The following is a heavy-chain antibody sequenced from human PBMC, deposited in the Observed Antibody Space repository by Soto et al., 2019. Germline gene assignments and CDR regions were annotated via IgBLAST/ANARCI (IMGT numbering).Heavy chain of an antibody. D-gene: IGHD4-17*01. CDR2: IYHSGST. CDR1: GGSISSDNW. CDR3: ARSTVTEDC. J-gene: IGHJ4*02. V-gene: IGHV4-4*02. Sequence: LSLTCAVSGGSISSDNWWSWVRQPPGKGLEWIGEIYHSGSTNYNPSLKSRVTISIDKSKNQFSLELTSVTAADTAVYYCARSTVTEDCWGQGALVTVSS.